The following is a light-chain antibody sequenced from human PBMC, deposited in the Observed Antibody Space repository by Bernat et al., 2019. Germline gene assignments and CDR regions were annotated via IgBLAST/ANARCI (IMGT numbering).Light chain of an antibody. CDR3: QAWDSTSYV. V-gene: IGLV3-1*01. CDR2: QDN. CDR1: KLGDKY. Sequence: SFQLNQPPSVSVSPGQTASIACSGVKLGDKYVSWYQQKPGQSPLLVIYQDNKRTSGIPERFSGSNSGNTATLTISGTHAMDEADYYCQAWDSTSYVFGSGSNLTVL. J-gene: IGLJ1*01.